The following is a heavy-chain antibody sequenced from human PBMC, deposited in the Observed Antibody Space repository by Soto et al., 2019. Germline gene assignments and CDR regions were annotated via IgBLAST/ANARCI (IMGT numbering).Heavy chain of an antibody. Sequence: QVQLVQSGAEVKKPGSSVKVSCKASGGTFSSYAISWVRQAPGQGLEWMGGTIPIFGTANYAQKFQGRATITADESTSTAYMELSSLRSEDTAVYYCATRNPIVVVPAAHDNYYYYYGMDVWGQGTTVTVSS. J-gene: IGHJ6*02. V-gene: IGHV1-69*01. CDR2: TIPIFGTA. D-gene: IGHD2-2*01. CDR1: GGTFSSYA. CDR3: ATRNPIVVVPAAHDNYYYYYGMDV.